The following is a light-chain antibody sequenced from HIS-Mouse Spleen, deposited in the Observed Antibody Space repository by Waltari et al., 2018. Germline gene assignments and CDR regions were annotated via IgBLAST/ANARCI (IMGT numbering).Light chain of an antibody. CDR2: QGS. V-gene: IGLV2-23*01. Sequence: SPLTPPASASASPGQSSTTSCTGTSSDVGSYNLVYWYQQHPGKAPKLVSYQGSKRPSGFSNRFSGSKSGNTASLTITGLQAVDEADYYCYSCEGSSAWVFGGGTKLTVL. CDR1: SSDVGSYNL. J-gene: IGLJ3*02. CDR3: YSCEGSSAWV.